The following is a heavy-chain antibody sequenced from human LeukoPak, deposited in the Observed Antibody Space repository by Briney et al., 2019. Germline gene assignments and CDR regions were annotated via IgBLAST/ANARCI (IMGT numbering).Heavy chain of an antibody. CDR2: INHSGST. D-gene: IGHD2-2*01. CDR1: GGSFSGYY. V-gene: IGHV4-34*01. CDR3: AGGRTIYCSSSSCSSPFDY. J-gene: IGHJ4*02. Sequence: PSETLSLTCAVYGGSFSGYYWSWIRQPPGKGLEWIGEINHSGSTNYNPSLKSRVTISVDTSKNQFSLKLSSVTAADTAVYYCAGGRTIYCSSSSCSSPFDYWGQGTLVTVSS.